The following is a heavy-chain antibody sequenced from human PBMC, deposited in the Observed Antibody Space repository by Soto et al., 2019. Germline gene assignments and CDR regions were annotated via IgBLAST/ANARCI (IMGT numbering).Heavy chain of an antibody. D-gene: IGHD2-15*01. CDR1: GFTFGDYA. V-gene: IGHV3-49*03. J-gene: IGHJ6*02. CDR3: TRLYCSGGSCYQGYYYYGMDV. CDR2: IRSKAYGGTT. Sequence: GGSLRLSCTASGFTFGDYAMSWFRQAPGKGLEWVGFIRSKAYGGTTEYAASVKGRFTISRDDSKSIAYLQMNSLKTEDTAVYYCTRLYCSGGSCYQGYYYYGMDVWGQGTTVPSP.